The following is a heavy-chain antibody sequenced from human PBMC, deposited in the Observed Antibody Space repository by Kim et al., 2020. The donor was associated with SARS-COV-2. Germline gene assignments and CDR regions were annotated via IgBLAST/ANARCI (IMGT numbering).Heavy chain of an antibody. CDR3: ARGGSADYGDYDDPYYFDY. V-gene: IGHV1-69*13. J-gene: IGHJ4*02. Sequence: SVKVSCKASGGTFSSYAISWVRQAPGQGLEWMGGIIPIFGTANYAQKFQGRVTITADESTSTAYMELSSLRSEDTAVYYCARGGSADYGDYDDPYYFDYWGQGTLVTVSS. D-gene: IGHD4-17*01. CDR2: IIPIFGTA. CDR1: GGTFSSYA.